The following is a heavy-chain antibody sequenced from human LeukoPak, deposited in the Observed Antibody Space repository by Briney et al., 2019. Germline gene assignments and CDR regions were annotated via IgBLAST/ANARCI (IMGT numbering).Heavy chain of an antibody. Sequence: SETLSLTCAVYGGSFSGYYWSWIRQPPGKGLEWIGEINHSGSTNYNPSLKSRVTISVDTSKNQFSLKLSSVTAADTAVYYCARVYSSNWYFDYWGQGTLVTVSS. V-gene: IGHV4-34*01. J-gene: IGHJ4*02. D-gene: IGHD6-13*01. CDR3: ARVYSSNWYFDY. CDR1: GGSFSGYY. CDR2: INHSGST.